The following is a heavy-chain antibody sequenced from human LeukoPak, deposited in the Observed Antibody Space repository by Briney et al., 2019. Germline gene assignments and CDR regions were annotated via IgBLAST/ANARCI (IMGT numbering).Heavy chain of an antibody. CDR2: ISGSGGST. D-gene: IGHD3-22*01. CDR3: AKTYYYDSSGYYYYYYGMDV. CDR1: GFTFSSYA. J-gene: IGHJ6*02. Sequence: GGSLRLSCAASGFTFSSYAMNWVRQAPGKGLEWVSTISGSGGSTYYADSVKGRFTISRDNSKNTLYLQMNSLRAEDTAVYYCAKTYYYDSSGYYYYYYGMDVWGQGTTVTVSS. V-gene: IGHV3-23*01.